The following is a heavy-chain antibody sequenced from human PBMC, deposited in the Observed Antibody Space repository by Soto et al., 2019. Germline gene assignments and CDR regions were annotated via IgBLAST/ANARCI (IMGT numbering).Heavy chain of an antibody. J-gene: IGHJ6*02. CDR2: IYPGDSDT. D-gene: IGHD3-3*01. Sequence: GESLKISCEASGYTFTNYWIGWVRQMPGTGLEWMGIIYPGDSDTRYSPSFQGQVTISADKSISTAYLQWSSLKASDTAMYYCARRYDFWSGYHYYSGMDVWGQGTTVTVSS. CDR3: ARRYDFWSGYHYYSGMDV. V-gene: IGHV5-51*01. CDR1: GYTFTNYW.